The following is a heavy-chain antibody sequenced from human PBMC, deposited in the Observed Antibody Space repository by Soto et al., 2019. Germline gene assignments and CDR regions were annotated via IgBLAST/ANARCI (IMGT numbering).Heavy chain of an antibody. CDR1: GFTFSSYA. D-gene: IGHD3-3*01. J-gene: IGHJ4*02. V-gene: IGHV3-23*01. CDR2: ISGSGGST. Sequence: GGSLRLSCAASGFTFSSYAMSWVRQAPGKGLEWVSAISGSGGSTYYADSVKGRFTISRDNSKNTLYLQMNSLRAEDAAVYYCAKDTAPRPNFGVVIIGNFDYWGQGTLVTVSS. CDR3: AKDTAPRPNFGVVIIGNFDY.